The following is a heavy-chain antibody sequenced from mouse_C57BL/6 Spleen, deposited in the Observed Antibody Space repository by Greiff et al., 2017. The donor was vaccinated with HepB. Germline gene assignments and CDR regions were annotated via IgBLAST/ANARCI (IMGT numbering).Heavy chain of an antibody. Sequence: VHVKQSGAELVRPGASVKLSCTASGFNIKDDYMHWVKQRPEQGLEWIGWIDPENGDTEYASKFQGKATITADTSSNTAYLQLSSLTSEDTAVYYCTPRTWFAYWGQGTLVTVSA. D-gene: IGHD2-10*02. CDR3: TPRTWFAY. V-gene: IGHV14-4*01. CDR2: IDPENGDT. J-gene: IGHJ3*01. CDR1: GFNIKDDY.